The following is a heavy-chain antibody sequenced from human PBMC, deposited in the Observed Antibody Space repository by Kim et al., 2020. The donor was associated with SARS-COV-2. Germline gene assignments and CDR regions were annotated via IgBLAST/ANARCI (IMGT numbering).Heavy chain of an antibody. CDR2: IYSSGST. CDR1: GDSVSGTLDY. V-gene: IGHV4-39*01. Sequence: SETLSLTCSVSGDSVSGTLDYWGWIRQSPGRGLEWIGTIYSSGSTYYTPSLRGRVTISVDTSKNQFSLKLTSVTAADTAIYFCARHRVVPGVIPKWFDPWGQGILVSVSS. D-gene: IGHD3-10*01. CDR3: ARHRVVPGVIPKWFDP. J-gene: IGHJ5*02.